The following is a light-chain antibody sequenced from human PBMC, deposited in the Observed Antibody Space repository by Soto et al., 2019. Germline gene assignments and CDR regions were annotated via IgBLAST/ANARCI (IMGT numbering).Light chain of an antibody. J-gene: IGKJ2*01. Sequence: DIQMTQSPSSLSASVGDRVTITCRASQSISNYLNWYQQKPGKAPKLLIYTASSLQSGVPSRFSGSGSGTDFTLTISSLQPEDFATYYCQQSYDTVYTFGQGTNLEI. CDR2: TAS. CDR1: QSISNY. CDR3: QQSYDTVYT. V-gene: IGKV1-39*01.